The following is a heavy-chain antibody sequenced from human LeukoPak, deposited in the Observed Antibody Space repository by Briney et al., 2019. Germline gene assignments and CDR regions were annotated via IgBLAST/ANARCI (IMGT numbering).Heavy chain of an antibody. V-gene: IGHV3-30*03. J-gene: IGHJ4*02. Sequence: SLPVSCAASGFTFNNYGMHWVRQAPGKGLEWVAVISKDGSNKYYEDSVKGRFTISRDNSKNTLYLQMNSLSGEDTAVYYCARDTTVTPDYWGQGTLAPVSS. CDR3: ARDTTVTPDY. D-gene: IGHD4-17*01. CDR2: ISKDGSNK. CDR1: GFTFNNYG.